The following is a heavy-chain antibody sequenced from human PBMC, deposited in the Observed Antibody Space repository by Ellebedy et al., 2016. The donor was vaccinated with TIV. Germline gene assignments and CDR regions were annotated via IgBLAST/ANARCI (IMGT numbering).Heavy chain of an antibody. Sequence: PGGSLRLSCAASGFPFSNYWMTWARQAPRKGLEWVANIKEDGSDTYYVDSVKGRFTISRDNANNVLYLQMNSLRAEDTAVYYGARGGGSSWGQGTLVAVSS. J-gene: IGHJ5*02. V-gene: IGHV3-7*05. D-gene: IGHD1-26*01. CDR2: IKEDGSDT. CDR3: ARGGGSS. CDR1: GFPFSNYW.